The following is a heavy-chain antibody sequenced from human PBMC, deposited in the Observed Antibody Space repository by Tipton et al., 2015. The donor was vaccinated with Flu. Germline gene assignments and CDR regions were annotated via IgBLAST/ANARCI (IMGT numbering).Heavy chain of an antibody. CDR2: IYYTGSP. CDR3: ARVDENYYYAMDV. J-gene: IGHJ6*02. CDR1: GGSISFYF. D-gene: IGHD5-24*01. Sequence: TLSLTCTVSGGSISFYFWSWIRQPPGKGLEWLGYIYYTGSPNYNPSLKSRVAFSVDTSKNQLSLRLKPVTAADTAVYFCARVDENYYYAMDVWGQGTTVTVAS. V-gene: IGHV4-59*01.